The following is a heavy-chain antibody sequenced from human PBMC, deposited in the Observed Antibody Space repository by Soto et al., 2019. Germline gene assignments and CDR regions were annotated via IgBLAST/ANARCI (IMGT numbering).Heavy chain of an antibody. CDR2: ISGSGGST. D-gene: IGHD3-9*01. CDR1: GFTFSSYA. J-gene: IGHJ4*02. Sequence: LRLSCAASGFTFSSYAMSWVRQAPGKGLEWVSAISGSGGSTYYADSVKGRFTISRDNSKNTLYLQMNSLRAEDTAVYYCAKVPRGNYYDILTGYYIGYFDYWGQGTLVTVSS. V-gene: IGHV3-23*01. CDR3: AKVPRGNYYDILTGYYIGYFDY.